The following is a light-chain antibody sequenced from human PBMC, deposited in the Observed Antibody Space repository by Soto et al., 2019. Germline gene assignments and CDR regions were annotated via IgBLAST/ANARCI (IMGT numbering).Light chain of an antibody. V-gene: IGLV2-8*01. CDR1: SSDVGGYDY. J-gene: IGLJ3*02. CDR2: EVN. CDR3: SSYARGNNVV. Sequence: QSVLPQPPSASGSPGQSVTISCTGTSSDVGGYDYVSWYQQHPGKAPRFLIYEVNKRPSGVPDRFSGSKSGNTASLTVSGLQAEDEADYYCSSYARGNNVVFGGGTKVTVL.